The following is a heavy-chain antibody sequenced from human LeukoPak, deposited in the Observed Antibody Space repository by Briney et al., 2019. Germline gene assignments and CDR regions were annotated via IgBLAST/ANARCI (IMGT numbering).Heavy chain of an antibody. V-gene: IGHV3-11*06. D-gene: IGHD2-2*01. CDR1: GFTFNEYY. CDR3: ARGIVVPAYYYYYGMDV. Sequence: PGGSLRLSCAASGFTFNEYYMSWIRQAPGKGLEWVSYISTTGSYTNYADSVKGRFTISRDNAKNSLYLQMNSLRAEDTAVYYCARGIVVPAYYYYYGMDVWGQGTTVTVSS. CDR2: ISTTGSYT. J-gene: IGHJ6*02.